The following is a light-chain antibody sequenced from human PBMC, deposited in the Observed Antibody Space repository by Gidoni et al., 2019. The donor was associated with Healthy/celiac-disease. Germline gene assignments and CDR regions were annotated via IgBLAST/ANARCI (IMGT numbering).Light chain of an antibody. V-gene: IGLV2-11*01. Sequence: QSALTQPRSVSGSPGQSVTISCTGTSSDVGGYNYVSWYQQPPGKAPKLMIDDVSKRPSGVPDRFSGSKSGNTASLTISGLQAEDEADYYCCSYAGSYTPHVVFGGGTKLTVL. CDR3: CSYAGSYTPHVV. CDR2: DVS. CDR1: SSDVGGYNY. J-gene: IGLJ2*01.